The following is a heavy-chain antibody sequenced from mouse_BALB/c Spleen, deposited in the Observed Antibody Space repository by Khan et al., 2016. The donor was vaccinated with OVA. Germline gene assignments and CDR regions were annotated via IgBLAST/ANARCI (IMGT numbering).Heavy chain of an antibody. CDR1: GYTFTNYI. V-gene: IGHV1S136*01. J-gene: IGHJ3*01. CDR3: ARDYGSSFWFAY. Sequence: EVELVESGPELVKPGASVKMSCKASGYTFTNYIIHWVRQKPGQGLEWIGYINPYNDGTKYNEKFKGKATLTSDKSSSTAYMELSGLTSEDSAVYYCARDYGSSFWFAYWGQGTLVTVSA. CDR2: INPYNDGT. D-gene: IGHD1-1*01.